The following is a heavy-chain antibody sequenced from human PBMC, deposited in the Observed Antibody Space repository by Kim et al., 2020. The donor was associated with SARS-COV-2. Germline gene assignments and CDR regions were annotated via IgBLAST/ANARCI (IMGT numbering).Heavy chain of an antibody. CDR1: GFTFDDYG. CDR3: ARGVGRSGAEPLDY. CDR2: INWNGGST. D-gene: IGHD1-26*01. Sequence: GGSLRLSCAASGFTFDDYGMSWVRQAPGKGLEWVSGINWNGGSTGYADSVKGRFTISRDNAKNSLYLQMNSLRAEDTALYHCARGVGRSGAEPLDYWGQGTLVTVSS. V-gene: IGHV3-20*01. J-gene: IGHJ4*02.